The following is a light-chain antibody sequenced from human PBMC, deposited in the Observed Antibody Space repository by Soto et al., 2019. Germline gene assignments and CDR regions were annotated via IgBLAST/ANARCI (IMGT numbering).Light chain of an antibody. V-gene: IGLV1-40*01. CDR3: QSYDSSLSGYV. Sequence: QSALTQPPSVSGALGQRVTISCTGSTSNIGAGFDVHWYQQFPGTAPKLLIHGNSNRPSGVPDRFSGSKSGTSASLAITGLQAEDEGDYYCQSYDSSLSGYVFGTGTKLTVL. J-gene: IGLJ1*01. CDR1: TSNIGAGFD. CDR2: GNS.